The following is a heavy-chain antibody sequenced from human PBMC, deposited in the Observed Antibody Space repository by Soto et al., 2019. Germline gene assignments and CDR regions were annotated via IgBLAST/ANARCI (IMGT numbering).Heavy chain of an antibody. V-gene: IGHV5-51*01. J-gene: IGHJ4*02. CDR3: ARPQNGGTYDTAVWDY. CDR1: GYDFTTYW. D-gene: IGHD3-16*01. Sequence: GEALKISWKGAGYDFTTYWIGWMRQMTGKGLEHMGIIYPGASDIRYSPSFQGHYSISVDKSINSACLQWSSLGASDTAMYFCARPQNGGTYDTAVWDYWGQGTQVTVSS. CDR2: IYPGASDI.